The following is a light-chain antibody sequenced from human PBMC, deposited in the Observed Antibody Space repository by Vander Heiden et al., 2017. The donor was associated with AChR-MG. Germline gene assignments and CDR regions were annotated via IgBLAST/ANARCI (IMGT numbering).Light chain of an antibody. Sequence: SYELTQPPSVPVSPGQTASITCSGDKLGHKYACWYQQKPGQSPVLVIYQDSKRPSGIPDRFSGSNSGNTATLTISGTQAMDEADYYCQAWDSSIDVVFGGGTKLTGL. J-gene: IGLJ2*01. CDR1: KLGHKY. CDR2: QDS. CDR3: QAWDSSIDVV. V-gene: IGLV3-1*01.